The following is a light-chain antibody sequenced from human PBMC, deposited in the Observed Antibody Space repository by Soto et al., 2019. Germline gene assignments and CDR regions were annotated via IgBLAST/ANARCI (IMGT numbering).Light chain of an antibody. CDR3: GTWDRSLSVRV. CDR2: ENN. V-gene: IGLV1-51*02. Sequence: QSVLTQPPSVSAAPGQTVTISCSGSSSNIGDNYVSWYQQLPGTAPKLLMYENNKRPSGIPDRFSGSKSGTSATLGVTGLQTGDEAAYYCGTWDRSLSVRVFGGGTKLTVL. J-gene: IGLJ3*02. CDR1: SSNIGDNY.